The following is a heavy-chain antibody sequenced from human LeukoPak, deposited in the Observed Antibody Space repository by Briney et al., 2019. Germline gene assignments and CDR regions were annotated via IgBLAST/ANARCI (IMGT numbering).Heavy chain of an antibody. CDR2: NDYSGST. CDR1: GGPISTHY. Sequence: SETLSLTCIVSGGPISTHYWSWSRQPPGEGLEWSGYNDYSGSTNYNPSLKSRVTISVDTSKNQFSLKLNSVTAAVTAVYYCARGATFRGTYYMDVWGKGTTVTVSS. V-gene: IGHV4-59*11. J-gene: IGHJ6*03. CDR3: ARGATFRGTYYMDV. D-gene: IGHD3-10*01.